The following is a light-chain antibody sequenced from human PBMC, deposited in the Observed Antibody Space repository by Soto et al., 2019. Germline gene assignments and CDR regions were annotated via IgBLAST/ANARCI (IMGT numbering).Light chain of an antibody. Sequence: DIQMTHSPSTLPASVLYIVTITFRSNQSISTWLAWYQQKPGKAPNLLIYKASRLETGVPSRFSGSGSGTESTLTINFLQPDDFATYYCQQYNSYSPLNFGGGTKVDIK. CDR2: KAS. CDR3: QQYNSYSPLN. CDR1: QSISTW. V-gene: IGKV1-5*03. J-gene: IGKJ4*01.